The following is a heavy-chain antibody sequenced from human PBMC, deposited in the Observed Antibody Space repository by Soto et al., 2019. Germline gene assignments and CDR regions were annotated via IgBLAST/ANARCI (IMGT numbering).Heavy chain of an antibody. CDR1: GFTFSSYA. CDR2: ISGSGGST. CDR3: AKALSGYYGMDV. J-gene: IGHJ6*02. Sequence: EVQLLESGGGLVQPGGSLRLSCAASGFTFSSYAMSWVRQAPGKGLEWVSAISGSGGSTYYADSVKGRFTISRDNPKNTLYLHMNSQSAEDTAVYYSAKALSGYYGMDVWGQGTTVTVS. V-gene: IGHV3-23*01.